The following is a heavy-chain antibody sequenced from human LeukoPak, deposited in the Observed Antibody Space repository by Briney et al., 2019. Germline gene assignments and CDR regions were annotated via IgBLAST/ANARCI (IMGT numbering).Heavy chain of an antibody. Sequence: QPGGSLRLSCAASGFTFSNYAMSWVRQAPGRGLEWVSAITGSGGSTYYADSVKGRFTISRDNAKNSLYLQMNSLRAEDTAVYYCAREGGFGYCSSTSCYGDAFDIWGQGTMVTVSS. CDR3: AREGGFGYCSSTSCYGDAFDI. CDR1: GFTFSNYA. J-gene: IGHJ3*02. CDR2: ITGSGGST. V-gene: IGHV3-23*01. D-gene: IGHD2-2*01.